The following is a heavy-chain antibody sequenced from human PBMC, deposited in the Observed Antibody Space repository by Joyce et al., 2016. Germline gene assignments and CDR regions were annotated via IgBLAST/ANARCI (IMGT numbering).Heavy chain of an antibody. D-gene: IGHD2-2*01. J-gene: IGHJ3*01. Sequence: QVQLVQSGAEVKKPGASEKVSCKASAYSFTDYYIHWVRQAPGQGLQWMGRINPDSGGTNYAQKFQGRVTMTTDTSISTAYMELSRLRSDDTAVYFCARGPMPPYAFDVWGQGTMVTVSS. CDR1: AYSFTDYY. CDR2: INPDSGGT. V-gene: IGHV1-2*06. CDR3: ARGPMPPYAFDV.